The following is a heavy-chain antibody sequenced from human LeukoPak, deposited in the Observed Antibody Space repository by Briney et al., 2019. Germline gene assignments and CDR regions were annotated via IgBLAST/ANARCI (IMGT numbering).Heavy chain of an antibody. D-gene: IGHD4-17*01. V-gene: IGHV4-59*11. CDR2: ISYIGST. CDR3: ARDLVTVTKGFDI. CDR1: GVSFSIHN. J-gene: IGHJ3*02. Sequence: SKTLSLTSAFSGVSFSIHNWNWIRQPPGKGLHWIGYISYIGSTNYNPSLKRRVTISIDTSKNQFSLKLSSVTAADTAVYYCARDLVTVTKGFDIWGQGTMVSVSS.